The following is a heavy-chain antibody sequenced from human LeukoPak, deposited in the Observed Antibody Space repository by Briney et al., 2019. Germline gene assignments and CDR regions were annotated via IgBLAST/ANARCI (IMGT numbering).Heavy chain of an antibody. J-gene: IGHJ2*01. D-gene: IGHD3-22*01. CDR3: ARGVYYYDSSGYYPGWYFDL. CDR1: GYTFTSYD. V-gene: IGHV1-8*01. CDR2: MNPNSGNT. Sequence: ASVKVSCKASGYTFTSYDINWLRQATGQGLEWMGWMNPNSGNTGYAQKFQGRVTMTRNTSISTAYMELSSLRSVDTAVYYCARGVYYYDSSGYYPGWYFDLWGRGTLVTVSS.